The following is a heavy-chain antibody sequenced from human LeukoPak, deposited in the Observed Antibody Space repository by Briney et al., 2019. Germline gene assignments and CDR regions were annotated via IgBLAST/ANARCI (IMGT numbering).Heavy chain of an antibody. D-gene: IGHD6-6*01. CDR2: IIPIFGTA. Sequence: ASVKVPCKASGGTFSSYAISWVRQAPGQGLEWMGGIIPIFGTANYAQKFQGRVTITTDESTSTAYMELSSLRSEDTAVYYCANGGYSSSSGYFDYWGQGTLVTVSS. CDR3: ANGGYSSSSGYFDY. CDR1: GGTFSSYA. J-gene: IGHJ4*02. V-gene: IGHV1-69*05.